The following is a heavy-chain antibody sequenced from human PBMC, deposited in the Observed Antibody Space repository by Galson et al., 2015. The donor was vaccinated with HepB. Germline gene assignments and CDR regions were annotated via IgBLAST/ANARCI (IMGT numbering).Heavy chain of an antibody. J-gene: IGHJ6*02. V-gene: IGHV1-18*04. CDR3: ARGAGYCSSTSCYPSYYYYYGMDV. D-gene: IGHD2-2*01. CDR2: ISAYNGNT. Sequence: SVKVSCKASGYTFTSYGISWVRQAPGQGLEWMGWISAYNGNTNYAQKLQGRVTMTTDTSTSTAYMELRSLRSDDTAVYYCARGAGYCSSTSCYPSYYYYYGMDVWGQGTTVTVSS. CDR1: GYTFTSYG.